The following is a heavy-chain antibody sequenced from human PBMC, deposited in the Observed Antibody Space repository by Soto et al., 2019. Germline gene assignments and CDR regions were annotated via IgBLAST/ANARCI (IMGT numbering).Heavy chain of an antibody. J-gene: IGHJ6*02. CDR1: GFTFSSYA. D-gene: IGHD3-3*01. CDR3: ARAGPLRYDFWSGYYSSYYYYGMDV. Sequence: QVQLVESGGGVVQPGRSLRLSCAASGFTFSSYAMHWVRQAPGKGLEWVAVISYDGSNKYYADSVKGRFTISRDNSKNTLYXXMXSXXAEDTAVYYCARAGPLRYDFWSGYYSSYYYYGMDVWGQGTTVTVSS. V-gene: IGHV3-30-3*01. CDR2: ISYDGSNK.